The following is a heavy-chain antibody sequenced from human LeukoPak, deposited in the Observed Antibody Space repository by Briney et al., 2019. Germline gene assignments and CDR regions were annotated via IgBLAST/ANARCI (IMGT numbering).Heavy chain of an antibody. CDR2: INHSGST. CDR1: GYSISSGYY. J-gene: IGHJ5*02. D-gene: IGHD3-22*01. V-gene: IGHV4-38-2*02. CDR3: ARGRIPYYYDSSGSNWFDP. Sequence: SETLSLTCTVSGYSISSGYYWGWIRQPPGKGLEWIGEINHSGSTNYNPSLKSRVTMSVDTSKNQFSLKLSSVTAADTAVYYCARGRIPYYYDSSGSNWFDPWGQGTLVTVSS.